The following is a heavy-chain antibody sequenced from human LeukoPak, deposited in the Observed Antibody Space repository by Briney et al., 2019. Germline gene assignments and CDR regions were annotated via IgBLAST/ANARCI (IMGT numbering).Heavy chain of an antibody. D-gene: IGHD3-10*01. CDR1: GYTFTSYD. CDR2: MNPNSGNT. CDR3: AIPLLWFGELLAGPYYYYYGMDV. J-gene: IGHJ6*02. Sequence: GASVKVSCKASGYTFTSYDINWVRQAPGQGLEWMGWMNPNSGNTGYAQKFRGRVTMTRNTSISTAYMELSSLRSEDTAVYYCAIPLLWFGELLAGPYYYYYGMDVWGQGTTVTVSS. V-gene: IGHV1-8*01.